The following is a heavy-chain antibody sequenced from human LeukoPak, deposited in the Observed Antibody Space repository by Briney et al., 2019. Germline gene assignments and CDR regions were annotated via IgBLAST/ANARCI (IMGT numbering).Heavy chain of an antibody. J-gene: IGHJ3*02. CDR2: IYHSGST. Sequence: SETLSLTCTVSGYSISSGYYWGWIRQPPGKGLEWIGSIYHSGSTYYNPSLKSRVPISVATSKNQFPLKLRSVTAADTAVYYCARHEWGITNAFDTWGQGTMVTVSS. V-gene: IGHV4-38-2*02. CDR1: GYSISSGYY. CDR3: ARHEWGITNAFDT. D-gene: IGHD1-26*01.